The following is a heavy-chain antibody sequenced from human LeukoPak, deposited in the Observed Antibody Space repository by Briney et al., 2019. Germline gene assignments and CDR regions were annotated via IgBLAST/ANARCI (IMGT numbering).Heavy chain of an antibody. CDR3: ARGFPPGSGSRGSHAFDV. CDR1: EMSFSAYY. V-gene: IGHV4-34*01. J-gene: IGHJ3*01. D-gene: IGHD6-19*01. Sequence: PSETLSLTCAVSEMSFSAYYWNWIRQSPGKGLEWIGEINYGGSTKYTPSLEGRGAILIDTSKNQFSLKLTSVTAADTAVYYCARGFPPGSGSRGSHAFDVWGQGTMVTVSS. CDR2: INYGGST.